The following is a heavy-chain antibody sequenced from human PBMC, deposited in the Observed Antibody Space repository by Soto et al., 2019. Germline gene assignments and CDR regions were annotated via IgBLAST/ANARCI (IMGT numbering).Heavy chain of an antibody. CDR3: ATGARYCSGGSCYPDD. J-gene: IGHJ4*02. CDR2: IMPIFAAP. D-gene: IGHD2-15*01. CDR1: GGTISTNV. V-gene: IGHV1-69*01. Sequence: QVQLMQSGAEVKKPGSSVKVSCKASGGTISTNVISWVRQAPGQGLEWMGEIMPIFAAPNNAQKFQGRLTITAHSSTTTVNMEQSNLTSEDTAVYFSATGARYCSGGSCYPDDWGQGTLVIVSS.